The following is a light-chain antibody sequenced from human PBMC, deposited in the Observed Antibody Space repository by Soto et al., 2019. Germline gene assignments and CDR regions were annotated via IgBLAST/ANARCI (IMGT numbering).Light chain of an antibody. CDR3: SSYAGSNNFV. J-gene: IGLJ1*01. CDR1: SSDVGGYNY. CDR2: EVS. Sequence: QSALTQPPSASGSPGQSVTISCTGTSSDVGGYNYVSWYQQHPGKAPKVMMYEVSKRPSGVPDRFSGSKSGNTASLTVSGLQAEDEADYYCSSYAGSNNFVFGTGTKLTVL. V-gene: IGLV2-8*01.